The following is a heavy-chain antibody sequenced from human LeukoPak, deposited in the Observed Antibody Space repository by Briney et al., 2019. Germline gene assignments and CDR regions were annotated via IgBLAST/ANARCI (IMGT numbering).Heavy chain of an antibody. CDR2: INPSGGST. Sequence: ASVKVSCKASGYTFTSYYMHWVRQTPGQGLEWMGIINPSGGSTSYAQKFQGRVTMTRDTSTSTVYMELSSLRSEDTAVYYCARDEVMATMDYWGQGTLVTVSS. V-gene: IGHV1-46*01. CDR3: ARDEVMATMDY. CDR1: GYTFTSYY. J-gene: IGHJ4*02. D-gene: IGHD5-24*01.